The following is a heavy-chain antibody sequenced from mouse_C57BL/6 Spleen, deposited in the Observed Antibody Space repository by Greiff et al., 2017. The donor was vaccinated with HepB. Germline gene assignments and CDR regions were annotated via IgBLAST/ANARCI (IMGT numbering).Heavy chain of an antibody. Sequence: EVQLQQSGPVLVKPGASVKMSCKASGYTFTDYYMNWVKQSHGKSLKWIGVINPYNGGTSYNQKFKGKATLTVDKSSSTAYMELNSLTSEDSAVYYCARRELLGYFDYWGQGTTLTVSS. D-gene: IGHD1-1*01. CDR2: INPYNGGT. CDR1: GYTFTDYY. J-gene: IGHJ2*01. CDR3: ARRELLGYFDY. V-gene: IGHV1-19*01.